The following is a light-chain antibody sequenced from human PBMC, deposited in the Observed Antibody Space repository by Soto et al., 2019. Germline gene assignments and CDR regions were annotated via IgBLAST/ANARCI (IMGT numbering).Light chain of an antibody. CDR3: QQYGSSPYT. Sequence: EIVLTQSPGTLSLSPGERATLSCRASQSVSNSYLAWYQQKPGQTPRLLISGASSRATGIPDRFSGSGSGTDFTLTISRLEPEDFAVYYCQQYGSSPYTFGQGTKLEIK. J-gene: IGKJ2*01. V-gene: IGKV3-20*01. CDR2: GAS. CDR1: QSVSNSY.